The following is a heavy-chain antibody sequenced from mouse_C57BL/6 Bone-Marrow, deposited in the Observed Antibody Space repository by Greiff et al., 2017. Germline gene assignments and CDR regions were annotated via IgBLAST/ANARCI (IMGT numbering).Heavy chain of an antibody. CDR2: IWSDGST. V-gene: IGHV2-6-1*01. Sequence: QVQLQQSGPGLVAPSQSLSITCTVSGFSLTSYGVHWVSQPPGKGLEWLVVIWSDGSTTYNSALKSRLTISKDDSKSQVFLKMNSLQTDDTAMYYCARQRDYDWYFDVWGTGTTVTVSS. CDR3: ARQRDYDWYFDV. CDR1: GFSLTSYG. J-gene: IGHJ1*03. D-gene: IGHD2-4*01.